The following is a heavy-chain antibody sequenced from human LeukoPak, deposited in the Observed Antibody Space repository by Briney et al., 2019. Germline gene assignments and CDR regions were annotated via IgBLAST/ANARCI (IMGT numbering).Heavy chain of an antibody. CDR2: ISGVGGST. CDR3: AKYGSSSSPFDY. Sequence: GGSLRLSCAASGFTFDDYAMHWVRQTPGKGLEWVSLISGVGGSTYYADSVKGRFTISRDNSKNSLYLQMNSLRTGDTALYYCAKYGSSSSPFDYWGQGTLVTVSS. J-gene: IGHJ4*02. CDR1: GFTFDDYA. V-gene: IGHV3-43*02. D-gene: IGHD6-13*01.